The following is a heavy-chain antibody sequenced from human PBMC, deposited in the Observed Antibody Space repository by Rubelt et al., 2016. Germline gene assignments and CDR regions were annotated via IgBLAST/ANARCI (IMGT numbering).Heavy chain of an antibody. D-gene: IGHD3-16*02. CDR2: ISYDGSNK. Sequence: QVQLVGSGGGVVQPGRSLRLSCAASGFTFSSYAMHWVRQAPGKGLEWVAVISYDGSNKYYADSVKGRFTIARDNSKNTLYLQMNSLRAEDTAVYYCARDSYGGYRIRHFDYWGQGTLVTVSS. J-gene: IGHJ4*02. CDR1: GFTFSSYA. CDR3: ARDSYGGYRIRHFDY. V-gene: IGHV3-30*04.